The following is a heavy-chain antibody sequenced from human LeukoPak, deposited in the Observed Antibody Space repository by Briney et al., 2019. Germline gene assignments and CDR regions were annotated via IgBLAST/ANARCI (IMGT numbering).Heavy chain of an antibody. CDR3: ATWSSGYYFDAFDI. J-gene: IGHJ3*02. D-gene: IGHD3-22*01. CDR2: LYTGGIT. V-gene: IGHV4-4*07. CDR1: GGSISHYY. Sequence: SETLSLTCTVSGGSISHYYWNWIRQSAGMGLEWIGRLYTGGITEYNPSLKSRVTMSVDTSKSQFSLEVRSVTAADTALYYCATWSSGYYFDAFDIWGQGTMVTVSS.